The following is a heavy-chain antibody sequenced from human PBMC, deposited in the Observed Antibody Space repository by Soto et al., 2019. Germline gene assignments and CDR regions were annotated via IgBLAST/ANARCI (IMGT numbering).Heavy chain of an antibody. CDR1: GGTFSKYA. D-gene: IGHD2-15*01. V-gene: IGHV1-69*01. J-gene: IGHJ6*02. Sequence: QVQLVQSGAEVKKPGSSVKVSCKASGGTFSKYAISWVRQAPGQGLEWMGGIIPIFSPVKYTQKFQGRVTITAEESTSTAYMELSSVRSEDTAVYYCAIPCSGGSCYPRGVYGMDVWGQGTTVTVSS. CDR3: AIPCSGGSCYPRGVYGMDV. CDR2: IIPIFSPV.